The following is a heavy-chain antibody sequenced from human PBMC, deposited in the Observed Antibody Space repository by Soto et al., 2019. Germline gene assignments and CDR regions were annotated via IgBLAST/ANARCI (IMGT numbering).Heavy chain of an antibody. CDR1: GFTFSSYG. CDR2: IWYDGSNK. V-gene: IGHV3-33*01. J-gene: IGHJ6*02. D-gene: IGHD3-22*01. Sequence: PGGSLRLSCAASGFTFSSYGMHWVRQAPGKGLEWVAVIWYDGSNKYYADSVKGRFTISRDNSKNTLYLQMNSLRAEDTAVYYCARLGSSGYYIYYYYRRDTWVQGTTVT. CDR3: ARLGSSGYYIYYYYRRDT.